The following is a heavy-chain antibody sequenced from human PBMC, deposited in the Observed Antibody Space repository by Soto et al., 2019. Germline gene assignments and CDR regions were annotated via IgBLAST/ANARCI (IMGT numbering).Heavy chain of an antibody. J-gene: IGHJ4*02. CDR1: GFTFDDYG. V-gene: IGHV3-20*04. CDR3: AKDVGMIVVVTVDY. CDR2: VNWNGGST. Sequence: PGGSLRLSCAASGFTFDDYGMSWARQAPGKGLEWVSGVNWNGGSTGYADSVKGRFTISRDNSKNTLYLQMNSLRAEDTTLYYCAKDVGMIVVVTVDYWGQGTLVTVSS. D-gene: IGHD3-22*01.